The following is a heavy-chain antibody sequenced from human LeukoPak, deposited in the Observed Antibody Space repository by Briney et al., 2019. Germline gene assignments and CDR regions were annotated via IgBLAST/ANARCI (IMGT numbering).Heavy chain of an antibody. V-gene: IGHV1-2*02. CDR2: INPNSGGT. D-gene: IGHD3-10*01. CDR1: GYTFTGYY. Sequence: ASVKVSCKASGYTFTGYYMHWVRQAPGQGLEWMGWINPNSGGTNYAQKFQGRVTMTRDTSISTAYMELSSLRSEDTAVYYCARGYGSGSYYYYYYMDVWGKGTTVTISS. CDR3: ARGYGSGSYYYYYYMDV. J-gene: IGHJ6*03.